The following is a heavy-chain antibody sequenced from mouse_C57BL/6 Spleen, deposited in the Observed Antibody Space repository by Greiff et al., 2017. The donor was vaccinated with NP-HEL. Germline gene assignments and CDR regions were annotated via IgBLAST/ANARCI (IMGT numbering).Heavy chain of an antibody. Sequence: VQLQQSGAELVRPGTSVKVSCKASGYAFTNYFIEWVKQRPGQGLEWIGVINPGSGGTNYNEKFKGKATLTADQSSSTAYMQLRSLTSADSAVYICAGYATVPDYWGQGTTLTVSA. J-gene: IGHJ2*01. D-gene: IGHD1-1*01. CDR3: AGYATVPDY. CDR2: INPGSGGT. CDR1: GYAFTNYF. V-gene: IGHV1-54*01.